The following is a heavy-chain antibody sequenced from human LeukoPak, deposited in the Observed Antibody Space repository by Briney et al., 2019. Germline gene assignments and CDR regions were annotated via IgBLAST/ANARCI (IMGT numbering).Heavy chain of an antibody. CDR2: IKWSSGFI. CDR1: GFSLEDYA. Sequence: PGGSLRLSCAVSGFSLEDYALHWVRQTPGKGLEWVLGIKWSSGFIAYGDFVKGRFTLSRDYAKRTLYLQLNRLRADDTALYYFTKGPACNNGVRHYYLDQWGQGTLVTVSS. CDR3: TKGPACNNGVRHYYLDQ. D-gene: IGHD2-8*01. J-gene: IGHJ4*02. V-gene: IGHV3-9*01.